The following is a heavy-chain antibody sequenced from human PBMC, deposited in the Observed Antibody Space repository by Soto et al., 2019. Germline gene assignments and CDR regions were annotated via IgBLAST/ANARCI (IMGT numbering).Heavy chain of an antibody. J-gene: IGHJ4*02. CDR1: EGTFNIYA. CDR3: ASGRYYDFWKGFSSFDD. D-gene: IGHD3-3*01. CDR2: IIPVFGTP. Sequence: QVQLAQSGAEVKKPGSSVKVSCKASEGTFNIYAISWVRQAPGQGLEWIAGIIPVFGTPSFAQKFRGRVTLIADEAADTAYIELSSLVAEVATFYYCASGRYYDFWKGFSSFDDWGRETLVSVSS. V-gene: IGHV1-69*01.